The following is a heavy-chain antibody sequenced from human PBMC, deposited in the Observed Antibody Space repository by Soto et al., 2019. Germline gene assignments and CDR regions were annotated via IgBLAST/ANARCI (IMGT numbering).Heavy chain of an antibody. J-gene: IGHJ4*02. D-gene: IGHD2-2*01. CDR1: GFIFSNFA. V-gene: IGHV3-23*01. CDR3: ARRGVPTADYYFDY. CDR2: ISGSAGIT. Sequence: GGSLRLSCEASGFIFSNFAIHWVRQAPGKGLEWVSLISGSAGITYYADSVKGRFTISRDNSRNTLYLQMNSLRAEDTAVYYCARRGVPTADYYFDYWGQGTLVTVSS.